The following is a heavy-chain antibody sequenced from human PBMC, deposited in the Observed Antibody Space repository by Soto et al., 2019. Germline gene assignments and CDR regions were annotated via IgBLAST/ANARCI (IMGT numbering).Heavy chain of an antibody. Sequence: QVQLVQSGAEVKEPGSSVKVSCKATGDLFNNYAFNWVRQAPGQGLEWMGRISPLFSTTNYAQKFQGRATIGEDELTTTVYLEVSNLESEDTTMYYCAASSRVAAAGYFKFWGQGTLVTVSP. D-gene: IGHD2-2*01. J-gene: IGHJ4*02. CDR2: ISPLFSTT. V-gene: IGHV1-69*01. CDR3: AASSRVAAAGYFKF. CDR1: GDLFNNYA.